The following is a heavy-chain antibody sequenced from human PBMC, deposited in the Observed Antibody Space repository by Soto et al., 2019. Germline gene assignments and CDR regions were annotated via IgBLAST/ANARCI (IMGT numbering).Heavy chain of an antibody. Sequence: PGGSLRLSCAASDFTFTNAWMNWVRQAPGKGLEWVGRIKSKADGATTDYAAPVKGRFAISRDDSKTTLYLQMNSLKTEDTAVYYCARDAHSLRFLEWLLGPGAFDIWGQGTMVTVSS. D-gene: IGHD3-3*01. CDR1: DFTFTNAW. V-gene: IGHV3-15*07. CDR2: IKSKADGATT. CDR3: ARDAHSLRFLEWLLGPGAFDI. J-gene: IGHJ3*02.